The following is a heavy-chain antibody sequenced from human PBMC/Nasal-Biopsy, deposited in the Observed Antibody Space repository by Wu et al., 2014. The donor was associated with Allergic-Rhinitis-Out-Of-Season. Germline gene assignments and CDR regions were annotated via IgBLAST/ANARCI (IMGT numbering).Heavy chain of an antibody. CDR1: RVLFSSYA. V-gene: IGHV3-30*03. J-gene: IGHJ2*01. CDR3: ARDARGDGYNCGVDDNWYRDL. CDR2: ISYDGRNK. D-gene: IGHD5-24*01. Sequence: LRLSCAASRVLFSSYAMYWVRQAPGKGLEWVAVISYDGRNKYYADTVKGRFTISRDNSKNTLYLQMNSLRPDDTAVYYCARDARGDGYNCGVDDNWYRDLWGRGTVVTVSS.